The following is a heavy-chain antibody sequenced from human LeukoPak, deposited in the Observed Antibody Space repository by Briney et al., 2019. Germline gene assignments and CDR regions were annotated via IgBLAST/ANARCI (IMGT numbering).Heavy chain of an antibody. CDR2: IYYSGST. V-gene: IGHV4-59*01. D-gene: IGHD1-1*01. CDR1: GGSISSYY. J-gene: IGHJ3*02. CDR3: ARNDYSDAFDI. Sequence: KTSETLSLTCTVSGGSISSYYWSWIRQPPGKGLEWIGYIYYSGSTNYNPSLKSRVTISVDTSKNQFSLKLSSVTAADTAVYYCARNDYSDAFDIWGQGTMVTVSS.